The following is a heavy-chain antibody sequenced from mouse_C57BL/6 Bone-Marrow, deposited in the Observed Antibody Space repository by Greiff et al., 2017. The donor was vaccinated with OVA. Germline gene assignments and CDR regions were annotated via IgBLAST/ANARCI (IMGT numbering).Heavy chain of an antibody. CDR2: IRLISYSYST. V-gene: IGHV6-3*01. Sequence: EVKLVESGGGLVQPGGSMKLSCVASGFTFSNYWMNWVRQSPEKGLEWVAQIRLISYSYSTPYAESVQGRFTSSRDDSKRSVYLQMSNLRAEDTGMYYCTGTGTFADWGKGTLVTVSA. CDR3: TGTGTFAD. CDR1: GFTFSNYW. D-gene: IGHD4-1*01. J-gene: IGHJ3*01.